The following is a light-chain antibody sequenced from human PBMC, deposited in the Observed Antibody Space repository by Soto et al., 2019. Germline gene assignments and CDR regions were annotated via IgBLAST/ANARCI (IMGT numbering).Light chain of an antibody. V-gene: IGKV3-20*01. J-gene: IGKJ2*01. Sequence: EIVLTQSPGTQYLSPGERATLSCRASQSVDNNHLAWYEQKPGQAPRLLIYGPSRRASGIPDRFSGSGSGTDFSLTISRLEPEDFAVYYCQQYGNFPYTFGQGNRLEMK. CDR1: QSVDNNH. CDR2: GPS. CDR3: QQYGNFPYT.